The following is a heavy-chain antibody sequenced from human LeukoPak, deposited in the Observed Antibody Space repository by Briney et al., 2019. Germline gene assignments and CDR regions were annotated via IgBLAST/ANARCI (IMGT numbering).Heavy chain of an antibody. J-gene: IGHJ4*02. V-gene: IGHV3-48*03. Sequence: GGSLRLSCAASGFTFTTYQMNWVRQAPGKGLEWVSYISTTGDTIYYADPVKGRFTISRDNAKNSLYLQMNSLRAVDTAVYYCAGFYYYGSRAFDYWGQGTLVTVSS. CDR3: AGFYYYGSRAFDY. CDR2: ISTTGDTI. CDR1: GFTFTTYQ. D-gene: IGHD3-10*01.